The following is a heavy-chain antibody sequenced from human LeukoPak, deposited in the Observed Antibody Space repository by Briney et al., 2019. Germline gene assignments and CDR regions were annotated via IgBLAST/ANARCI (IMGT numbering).Heavy chain of an antibody. CDR3: ARGERSGWSY. CDR2: IIPILGIA. J-gene: IGHJ4*02. Sequence: ASVNVSCKASGYTFTSYGISWVRQAPGQGLEWMGRIIPILGIANYAQKLQGRVTMTTDTSTSTAYMELRSLRSDDTAVYYCARGERSGWSYWGQGTLVTVSS. D-gene: IGHD6-19*01. CDR1: GYTFTSYG. V-gene: IGHV1-18*01.